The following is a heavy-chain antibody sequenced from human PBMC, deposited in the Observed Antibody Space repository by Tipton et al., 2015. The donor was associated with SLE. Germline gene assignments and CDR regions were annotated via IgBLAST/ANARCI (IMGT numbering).Heavy chain of an antibody. Sequence: GLVKPSETLSLVCNVSDDSISSHYWSWIRQPPGEGLEWIGYIYYSGSTDYKPSLTSRVTISLDTSKSQFSLQLTSVTAADTAVYYCARGYSSVWYAFDIWGPGTMVTVSS. CDR2: IYYSGST. CDR1: DDSISSHY. D-gene: IGHD6-19*01. J-gene: IGHJ3*02. V-gene: IGHV4-59*11. CDR3: ARGYSSVWYAFDI.